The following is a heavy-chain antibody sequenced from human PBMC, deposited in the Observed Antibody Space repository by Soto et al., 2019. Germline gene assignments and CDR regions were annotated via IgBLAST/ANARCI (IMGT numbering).Heavy chain of an antibody. J-gene: IGHJ6*02. CDR3: SRDKDRLHLGGNYYFILDV. D-gene: IGHD3-3*02. Sequence: QVQLVQSGAEVKNPGSSVKGSCKASGGNFRTSAFSWVRQAPGQGIEWVGGIMPVFRRHKYEQNFQDRVTITADESTSTAYMELNSLRSDATAVYYGSRDKDRLHLGGNYYFILDVWGQGTAVTVSS. CDR1: GGNFRTSA. V-gene: IGHV1-69*12. CDR2: IMPVFRRH.